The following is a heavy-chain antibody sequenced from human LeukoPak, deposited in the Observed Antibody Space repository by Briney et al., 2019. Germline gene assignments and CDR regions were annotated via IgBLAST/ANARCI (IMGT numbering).Heavy chain of an antibody. CDR3: AREELGAAADIDY. CDR2: IYHTGST. Sequence: KPSETLSLTCSVSGYSISSGYHWGWIRQSPGKGLEWIGTIYHTGSTYYNPSLKSRVAISVDTSKNQFSLKLSSVTAADTAVYYCAREELGAAADIDYWGQGTLVTVSS. V-gene: IGHV4-38-2*02. J-gene: IGHJ4*02. CDR1: GYSISSGYH. D-gene: IGHD6-13*01.